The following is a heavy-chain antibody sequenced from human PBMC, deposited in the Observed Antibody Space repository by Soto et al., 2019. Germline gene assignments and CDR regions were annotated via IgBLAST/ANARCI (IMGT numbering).Heavy chain of an antibody. D-gene: IGHD3-3*01. CDR1: GGSFSGYY. CDR3: ARGLGFWSGYYGGRYFDY. V-gene: IGHV4-34*01. J-gene: IGHJ4*02. Sequence: SETLSLTCAVYGGSFSGYYWSWIRQPPGKGLEWIGEINHSGSTNYNPSLKRRVTISVDTSKNQFSLKLSSVTAADTAVYYCARGLGFWSGYYGGRYFDYWGQGTLVRVS. CDR2: INHSGST.